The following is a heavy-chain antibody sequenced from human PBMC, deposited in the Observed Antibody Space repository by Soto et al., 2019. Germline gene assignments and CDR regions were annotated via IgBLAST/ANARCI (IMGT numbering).Heavy chain of an antibody. Sequence: ASVKVSCKASAGPISTSTISWVRQAPGQGLEWMGGIIPMIGTADYAQKFEGRVTISADESTTTAYMELSSLKSEDTAIYYCVKDTEFWGQGTRVTVS. CDR1: AGPISTST. D-gene: IGHD3-10*01. CDR3: VKDTEF. CDR2: IIPMIGTA. V-gene: IGHV1-69*13. J-gene: IGHJ4*02.